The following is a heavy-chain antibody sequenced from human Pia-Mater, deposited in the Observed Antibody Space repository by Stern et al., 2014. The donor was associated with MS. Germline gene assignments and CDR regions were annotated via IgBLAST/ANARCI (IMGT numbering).Heavy chain of an antibody. J-gene: IGHJ4*02. V-gene: IGHV4-39*01. CDR1: GGSISSSSYY. D-gene: IGHD5-18*01. Sequence: VQLVESGPGLVKPSETLSLTCTVSGGSISSSSYYWGWIRQPPGKGLEWIGGIYYSGSTYYNPSLQSRVTISVDTFTNQFSIQLSSVTAADTAVYYCDGYASWVDYWGQGTLVTVSS. CDR2: IYYSGST. CDR3: DGYASWVDY.